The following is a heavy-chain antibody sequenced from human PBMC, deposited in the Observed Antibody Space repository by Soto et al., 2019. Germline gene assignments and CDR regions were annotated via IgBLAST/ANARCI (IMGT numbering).Heavy chain of an antibody. Sequence: ETLSLTCAVYGGSFSGYYWTWIRQPPGTGLEWIGEINHSGSTNYNPSLKSRVTISVDTSKNQFSLKLTSVTAADTAVYYCARDKITGLFDYWGQETLVTVSS. CDR1: GGSFSGYY. D-gene: IGHD2-8*02. CDR2: INHSGST. J-gene: IGHJ4*02. V-gene: IGHV4-34*01. CDR3: ARDKITGLFDY.